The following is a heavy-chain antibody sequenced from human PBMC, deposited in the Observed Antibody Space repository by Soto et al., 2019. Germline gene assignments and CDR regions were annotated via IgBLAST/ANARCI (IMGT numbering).Heavy chain of an antibody. J-gene: IGHJ2*01. D-gene: IGHD3-10*01. Sequence: QVQLVESGGGVVQPGRSLRLSCAASGFTFSSYDMHWVRQAPGKGLEWVAVISYDGSNKYYADSVKGRFTISRDNSKKTLYLQMNSLRAEDTAVYYCARDLGGSGSYDYHWYFDLWGRGTLVTVSS. CDR3: ARDLGGSGSYDYHWYFDL. CDR1: GFTFSSYD. CDR2: ISYDGSNK. V-gene: IGHV3-30-3*01.